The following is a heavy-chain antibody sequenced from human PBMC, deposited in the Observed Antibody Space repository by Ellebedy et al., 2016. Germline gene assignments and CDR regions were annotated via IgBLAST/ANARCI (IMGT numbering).Heavy chain of an antibody. CDR2: ISRSGDST. V-gene: IGHV3-23*01. J-gene: IGHJ4*02. Sequence: GGSLRLSXAASGFTFSSYVMSWVRQAPGEGLEWVSTISRSGDSTYYADSVKGRFTISRDNSKNTLYLQMSSLRGEDTAMYYCAREIPGGYVDLDYWGQGTLVTVSS. CDR3: AREIPGGYVDLDY. CDR1: GFTFSSYV. D-gene: IGHD5-12*01.